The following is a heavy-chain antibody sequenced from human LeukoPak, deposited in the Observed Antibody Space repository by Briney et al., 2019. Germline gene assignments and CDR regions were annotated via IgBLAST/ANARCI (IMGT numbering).Heavy chain of an antibody. CDR3: AGANCSSTSCYIPADY. CDR1: GFTFSSYA. D-gene: IGHD2-2*02. CDR2: ISYDGSNK. Sequence: GRSLRLSCAASGFTFSSYAMHWVRQAPGKGLEWVAVISYDGSNKYYADSVKGRFTISRDNSENTLYLQMNSLRAEDTAVYYCAGANCSSTSCYIPADYWGQGTLVTVSS. V-gene: IGHV3-30-3*01. J-gene: IGHJ4*02.